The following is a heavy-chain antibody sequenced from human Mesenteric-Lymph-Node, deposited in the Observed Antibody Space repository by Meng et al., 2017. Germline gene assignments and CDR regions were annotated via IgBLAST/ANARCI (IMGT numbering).Heavy chain of an antibody. CDR1: GEAISRGEYF. J-gene: IGHJ4*02. V-gene: IGHV4-30-4*01. CDR3: ARGELLWDY. D-gene: IGHD2-2*01. Sequence: QVQPRESSPGLVKPSQTLSLTCTVSGEAISRGEYFWSWIRQPPGNGLEWIGYMDYRGSTFYNLSLKSRVTISVDTSKNQFSLKLSSVTAADTAVYFCARGELLWDYWGQGTLVTVSS. CDR2: MDYRGST.